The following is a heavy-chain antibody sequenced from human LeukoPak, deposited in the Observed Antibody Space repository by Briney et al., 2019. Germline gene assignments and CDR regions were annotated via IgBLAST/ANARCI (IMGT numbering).Heavy chain of an antibody. CDR2: YVPEDGKT. Sequence: GASVKVSCKISGYPLSELSMHWVRQAPGKGPEWLGGYVPEDGKTIYAQKFQDRLTMIEDTSTDTAYMELTSLTSEDTAVYYCATESLFGTIKSPDYWGQGTLVTVSS. CDR3: ATESLFGTIKSPDY. CDR1: GYPLSELS. J-gene: IGHJ4*02. D-gene: IGHD3-3*01. V-gene: IGHV1-24*01.